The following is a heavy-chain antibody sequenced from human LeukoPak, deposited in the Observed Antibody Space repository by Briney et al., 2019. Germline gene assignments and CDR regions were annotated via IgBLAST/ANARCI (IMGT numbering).Heavy chain of an antibody. D-gene: IGHD1-26*01. Sequence: SETLSLTCSVSGGSITTSSYYWSWIRQPPGKGLEWIGEINHSGSTNYNPSLKSRVTISVDTSKNQFSLKLSSVTAADTAVYYCARRPVGAKHAFDIWGQGTMVTVSS. V-gene: IGHV4-39*07. CDR1: GGSITTSSYY. CDR2: INHSGST. CDR3: ARRPVGAKHAFDI. J-gene: IGHJ3*02.